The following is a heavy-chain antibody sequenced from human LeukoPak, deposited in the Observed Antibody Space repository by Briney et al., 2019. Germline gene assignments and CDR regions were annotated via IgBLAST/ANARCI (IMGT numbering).Heavy chain of an antibody. V-gene: IGHV1-69*06. Sequence: SVKVSCKASGGTFSSYAISWVRQAPGQGLEWMGGIIPIFGTANYAQKFQGRVTITADKSTSTAYMELSSLRSEDTAVYYCASIDSSGYDAFDIWGQGTMVTVSS. J-gene: IGHJ3*02. D-gene: IGHD3-22*01. CDR2: IIPIFGTA. CDR1: GGTFSSYA. CDR3: ASIDSSGYDAFDI.